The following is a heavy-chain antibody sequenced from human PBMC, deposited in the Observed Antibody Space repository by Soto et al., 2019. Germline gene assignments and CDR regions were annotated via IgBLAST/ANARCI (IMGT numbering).Heavy chain of an antibody. CDR3: VKGTLFGVSVRHLDY. CDR1: GLTFGDYH. V-gene: IGHV3-9*01. CDR2: ISWNSGNL. D-gene: IGHD2-8*01. Sequence: EVQLVESGGGLVQPGRSLRLSCEASGLTFGDYHMHWVRQAPGKGLEWVSSISWNSGNLGYADSVKGRFTISRNNAKNSLYLQMNSLRREDTALYYCVKGTLFGVSVRHLDYWGQGTLVTVSS. J-gene: IGHJ4*02.